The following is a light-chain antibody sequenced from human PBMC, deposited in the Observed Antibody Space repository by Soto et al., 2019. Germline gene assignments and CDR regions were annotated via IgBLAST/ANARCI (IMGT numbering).Light chain of an antibody. V-gene: IGLV1-44*01. CDR3: AAWDDSLNGPV. J-gene: IGLJ1*01. CDR1: SSNLGSSV. Sequence: QSVLTQPPSASGTPGQRVTISCSGGSSNLGSSVVNWYQQLPGTAPKLLIYSNNQRPSGVPDRFSGSKSGTSASLATSGLQSEDEADYYCAAWDDSLNGPVFGTGTKVTVL. CDR2: SNN.